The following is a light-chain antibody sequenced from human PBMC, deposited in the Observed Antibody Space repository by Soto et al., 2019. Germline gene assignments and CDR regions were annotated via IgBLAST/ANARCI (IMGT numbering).Light chain of an antibody. CDR2: DAS. J-gene: IGKJ3*01. Sequence: EIVLTQSPATLSLSPGERATLSCRASQSVSSYLAWYQQKPGQAPRLRIYDASNRATGIPARFSGSGSGTDFTLTISSLEPEDFAVYYCEQRSNWITFGPWTKVYIK. V-gene: IGKV3-11*01. CDR1: QSVSSY. CDR3: EQRSNWIT.